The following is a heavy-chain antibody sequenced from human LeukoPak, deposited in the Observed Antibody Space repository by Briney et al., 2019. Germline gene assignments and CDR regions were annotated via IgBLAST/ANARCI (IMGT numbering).Heavy chain of an antibody. CDR1: GDSVSSNSAA. CDR3: ARSGSLGIAVAGTSLDYFDY. Sequence: SQTLSLTCAISGDSVSSNSAAWNWIRQSPSRGLEWLGRTYYRSKWYNDYAVSVKSRITINPDTSKNQFSLQLNSVTPEDTAVYYCARSGSLGIAVAGTSLDYFDYWGQGTLVTVSS. CDR2: TYYRSKWYN. J-gene: IGHJ4*02. V-gene: IGHV6-1*01. D-gene: IGHD6-19*01.